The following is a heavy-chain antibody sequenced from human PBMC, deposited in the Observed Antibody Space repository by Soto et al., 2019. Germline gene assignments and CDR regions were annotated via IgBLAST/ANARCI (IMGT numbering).Heavy chain of an antibody. CDR1: GGSISSSSYY. D-gene: IGHD5-18*01. CDR2: IYYSGST. CDR3: ARRPDTAMYLYYYYDGMDV. Sequence: PSETLSLTCTVSGGSISSSSYYWDWIRQPPGKGLEWIGSIYYSGSTYYNPSLKSRVTISVDTSKNQFSLKLSSVTAADTAVYYCARRPDTAMYLYYYYDGMDVWGQGTTVTVSS. J-gene: IGHJ6*02. V-gene: IGHV4-39*01.